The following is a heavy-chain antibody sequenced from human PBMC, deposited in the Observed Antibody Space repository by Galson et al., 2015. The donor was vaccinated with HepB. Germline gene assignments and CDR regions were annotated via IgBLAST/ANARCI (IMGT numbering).Heavy chain of an antibody. CDR2: IWYDGSNK. D-gene: IGHD2-15*01. CDR3: ARDIYCSEDSCPHY. Sequence: SLRLSCAASGFIFSSSGMHWVRQAPGKGLEWVAVIWYDGSNKYYADSVKGRFTISRDNSKNMLYLQMNSVRVEDTAVYYCARDIYCSEDSCPHYWGQGTLVTVSS. CDR1: GFIFSSSG. J-gene: IGHJ4*02. V-gene: IGHV3-33*08.